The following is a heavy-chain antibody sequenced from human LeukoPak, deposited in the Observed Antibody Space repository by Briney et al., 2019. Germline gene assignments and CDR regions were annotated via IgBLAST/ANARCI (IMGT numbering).Heavy chain of an antibody. CDR1: GGSISSYH. J-gene: IGHJ4*02. V-gene: IGHV4-59*05. CDR3: ARLGGITIFGVVTRYYFDY. Sequence: SETLSLTCTVSGGSISSYHWSWIRQPPGKGLEWIGSIYYSGSTYYNPSLKSRVTISVDTSKNQFSLKLSSVIAADTAVYYCARLGGITIFGVVTRYYFDYWGQGTLVTVSS. CDR2: IYYSGST. D-gene: IGHD3-3*01.